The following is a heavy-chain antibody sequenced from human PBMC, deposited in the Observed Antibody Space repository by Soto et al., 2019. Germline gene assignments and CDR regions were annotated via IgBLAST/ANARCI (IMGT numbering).Heavy chain of an antibody. CDR3: ARSYGPMTYGMDV. V-gene: IGHV5-51*01. J-gene: IGHJ6*02. D-gene: IGHD3-10*01. CDR2: IYPGDSNT. CDR1: EYSFTSYW. Sequence: GESLKISCRGFEYSFTSYWIGWVRQMPGKGLEWMGIIYPGDSNTRYSPSFQGQVTFSADKSISTAYLQWSSLKAADTAIYYCARSYGPMTYGMDVWGQGTSVTVSS.